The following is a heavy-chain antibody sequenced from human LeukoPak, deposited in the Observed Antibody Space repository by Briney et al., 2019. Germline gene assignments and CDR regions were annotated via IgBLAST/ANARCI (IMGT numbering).Heavy chain of an antibody. CDR1: RFTFSSYG. CDR3: ARDPYYYDSSGYYSTDY. J-gene: IGHJ4*02. Sequence: GGSLRLSCAASRFTFSSYGMNWVRQAPGKGLEWVSYISDSTSSKYYADSVKGRFTTSRDNAKNSLYLQMNSLRDEDTAVYYCARDPYYYDSSGYYSTDYWGQGTLVTVSS. CDR2: ISDSTSSK. D-gene: IGHD3-22*01. V-gene: IGHV3-48*02.